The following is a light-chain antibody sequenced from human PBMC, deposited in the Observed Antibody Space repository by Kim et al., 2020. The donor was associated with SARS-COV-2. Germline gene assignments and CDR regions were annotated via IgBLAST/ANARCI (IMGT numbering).Light chain of an antibody. V-gene: IGLV2-14*03. CDR2: DVS. J-gene: IGLJ1*01. Sequence: QSALTQPASVSGSPGQAITISCTGSSSDVGGYNFVSWYQQHPGKGPKLMIYDVSNRPSGVSNRFSGSKSGNTASLTISGLQAEDEADYFCSSYTSSSTNYVFGTGTKVTVL. CDR1: SSDVGGYNF. CDR3: SSYTSSSTNYV.